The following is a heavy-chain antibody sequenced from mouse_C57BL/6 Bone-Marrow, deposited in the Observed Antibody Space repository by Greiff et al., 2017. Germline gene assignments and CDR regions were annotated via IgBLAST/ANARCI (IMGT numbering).Heavy chain of an antibody. Sequence: VQLKQSGPVLVKPGASVKMSCKASGYTFTDYYMNWVKQSHGKSLEWIGVINPYNGGTSYNQKFKGKATLTVDKSSSTAYMELNSLTSEDSAVYYCARPSYAMDYWGQGTSVTVSS. CDR2: INPYNGGT. CDR1: GYTFTDYY. J-gene: IGHJ4*01. V-gene: IGHV1-19*01. CDR3: ARPSYAMDY.